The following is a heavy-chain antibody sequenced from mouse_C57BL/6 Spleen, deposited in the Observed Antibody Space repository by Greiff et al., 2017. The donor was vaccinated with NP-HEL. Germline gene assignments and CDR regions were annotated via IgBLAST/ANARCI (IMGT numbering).Heavy chain of an antibody. CDR2: IYPRSGNT. CDR1: GYTFTSYG. CDR3: AREDGSAMDY. J-gene: IGHJ4*01. Sequence: QVQLQQSGAELARPGASVKLSCKASGYTFTSYGISWVKQRTGQGLEWIGEIYPRSGNTYYNEKFKGKATLTADKYSSTAYMELRSLTSEDSAVYFCAREDGSAMDYWGQGTSVTVSS. V-gene: IGHV1-81*01.